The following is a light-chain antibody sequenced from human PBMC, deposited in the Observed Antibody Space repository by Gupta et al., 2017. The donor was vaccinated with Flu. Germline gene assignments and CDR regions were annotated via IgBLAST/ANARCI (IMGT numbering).Light chain of an antibody. Sequence: DNVFTQSPATLSLAPGERATLSCRASQRVGTYLAWHPHKPGQAPRLLIYDASNRATGIPARFSGSGSGTDFTLTISRLAPEDFAVYYCQKRSNWPPYTFGQGTRLESK. V-gene: IGKV3-11*01. CDR2: DAS. CDR3: QKRSNWPPYT. J-gene: IGKJ2*01. CDR1: QRVGTY.